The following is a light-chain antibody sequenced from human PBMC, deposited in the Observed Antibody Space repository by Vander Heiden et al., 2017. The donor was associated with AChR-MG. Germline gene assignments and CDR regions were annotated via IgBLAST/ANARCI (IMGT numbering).Light chain of an antibody. V-gene: IGLV1-44*01. CDR3: AAWDDSLNAWV. J-gene: IGLJ3*02. CDR1: DSNIGTST. CDR2: SNN. Sequence: LTPPPSASGTAGQRVTISCSGSDSNIGTSTVNWYQQLPGTAPKLLIYSNNQRPSGVPDRISGSKSGTSASLAISGLQSEDEADYYCAAWDDSLNAWVFGGGTKLTVL.